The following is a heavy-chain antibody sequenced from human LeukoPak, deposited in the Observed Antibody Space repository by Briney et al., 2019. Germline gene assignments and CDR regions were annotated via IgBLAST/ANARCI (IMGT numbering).Heavy chain of an antibody. D-gene: IGHD7-27*01. V-gene: IGHV4-59*02. CDR3: ASRKLGNDY. CDR1: GGSVSDYY. Sequence: SQTLSLTCTISGGSVSDYYWSWIRQSPGKGLEWIGYIYHTGSTSYSPSLKSRVTISADTSQNQFSLKLSSVTAADTAVYYCASRKLGNDYWGQGTLVTVSS. CDR2: IYHTGST. J-gene: IGHJ4*02.